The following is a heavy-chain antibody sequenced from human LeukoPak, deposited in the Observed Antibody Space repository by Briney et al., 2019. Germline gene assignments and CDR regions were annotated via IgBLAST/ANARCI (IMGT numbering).Heavy chain of an antibody. Sequence: ASVKLSCKASGYTFTDFYIYWVRQAPGQGLEWMGWINPYSGDRLYAQNFQGRITMTRDTSISTAYLELSSLRSDDTALYFCARVREAMVRTSNFDCWGQGTLVTVSS. D-gene: IGHD5-18*01. J-gene: IGHJ4*02. V-gene: IGHV1-2*02. CDR2: INPYSGDR. CDR3: ARVREAMVRTSNFDC. CDR1: GYTFTDFY.